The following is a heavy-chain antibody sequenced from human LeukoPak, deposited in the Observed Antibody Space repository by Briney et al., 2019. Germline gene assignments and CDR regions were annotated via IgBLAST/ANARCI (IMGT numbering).Heavy chain of an antibody. Sequence: ASVKVSCKASGYTFTGYYMHWVRQAPGQGLEWMGWINPNSGGTNYAQKFQGRVTMTRDTSISTAYMELSRLRSDDTAVYYCARVPQSPYNWNDEYYFDYWGQGTLVTVSS. J-gene: IGHJ4*02. V-gene: IGHV1-2*02. CDR1: GYTFTGYY. CDR2: INPNSGGT. CDR3: ARVPQSPYNWNDEYYFDY. D-gene: IGHD1-20*01.